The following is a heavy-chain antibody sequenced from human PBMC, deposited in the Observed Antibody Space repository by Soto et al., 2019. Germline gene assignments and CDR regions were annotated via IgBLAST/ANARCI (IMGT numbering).Heavy chain of an antibody. CDR2: IYYSGST. Sequence: PSETLSLTCTVSGGSVSSGSYYWSWIRQPPGKGLEWIGYIYYSGSTNYNPSLKSRVTISVDTSKNQFSLKLSSVTAADTAVYYCARAWGSSGWYDDWGQGTLVTVSS. CDR1: GGSVSSGSYY. J-gene: IGHJ4*02. V-gene: IGHV4-61*01. CDR3: ARAWGSSGWYDD. D-gene: IGHD6-19*01.